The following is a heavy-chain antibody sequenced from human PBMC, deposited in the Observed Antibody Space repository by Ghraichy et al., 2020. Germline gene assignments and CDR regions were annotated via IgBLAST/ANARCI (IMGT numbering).Heavy chain of an antibody. J-gene: IGHJ4*02. D-gene: IGHD5-12*01. CDR3: AIIVPTTSENF. Sequence: ASVKVSCKASGYTFTRYGISWVRQAPGQGLEWMGWISANNGNTHYAQNLQGRVTMTTDTSTSTAYMELRSLRSDDTAMYYCAIIVPTTSENFWGQGTLVTVSS. CDR1: GYTFTRYG. V-gene: IGHV1-18*01. CDR2: ISANNGNT.